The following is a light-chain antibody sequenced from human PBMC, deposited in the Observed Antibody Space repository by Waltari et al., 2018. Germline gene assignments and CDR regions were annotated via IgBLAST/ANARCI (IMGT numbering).Light chain of an antibody. Sequence: EIVLTQSPGTLSLSPVERATLSCRASQSVSSTYLAWYQQKPGQAPRLLIYVASRRATGVPDRFSGSGSGPDFTLTISRLEPEDFAVYYCQYYGGSYSFGQGTKLEIK. CDR2: VAS. CDR3: QYYGGSYS. V-gene: IGKV3-20*01. J-gene: IGKJ2*01. CDR1: QSVSSTY.